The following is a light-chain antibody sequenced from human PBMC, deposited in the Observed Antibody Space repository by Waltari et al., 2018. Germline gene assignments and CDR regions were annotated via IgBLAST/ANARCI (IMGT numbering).Light chain of an antibody. Sequence: DIVMTQSPDSLAVSLGERATINCKSSQSVLHSSNNKNYVAWYQQKPGQPPKLLIYWASTRESGVPDGFSGSGSGTDFTLTISSLQAEDVAVYYCQQYYSTCQFGQGTKVEIK. J-gene: IGKJ1*01. CDR3: QQYYSTCQ. V-gene: IGKV4-1*01. CDR2: WAS. CDR1: QSVLHSSNNKNY.